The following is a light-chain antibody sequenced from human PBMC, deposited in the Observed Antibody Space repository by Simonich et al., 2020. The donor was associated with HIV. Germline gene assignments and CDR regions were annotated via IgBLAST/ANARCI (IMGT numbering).Light chain of an antibody. J-gene: IGKJ2*01. Sequence: DIQMTQSPSTLSASVGDRVTITSPTSQSISTWLALYQQKPGKAPKFLIYAASSLQSGVPSRFSGSGSGTESTLTISSLQPEDFATYFCQQSYSVPYTFGQGTKLDIK. V-gene: IGKV1-39*01. CDR1: QSISTW. CDR2: AAS. CDR3: QQSYSVPYT.